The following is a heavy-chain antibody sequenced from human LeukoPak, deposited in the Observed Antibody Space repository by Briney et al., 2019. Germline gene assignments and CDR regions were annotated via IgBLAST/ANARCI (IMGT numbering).Heavy chain of an antibody. V-gene: IGHV3-53*01. CDR2: IYSGGST. J-gene: IGHJ6*02. Sequence: PGGSLRLSCAASGFTVSSNYMSWVRQAPGKGLEWVSVIYSGGSTYYADSVKGRFTISRDNSKNTLYLQMNSLRAEDTAVYYCACPSSLTFGGVIPYYYYGMDVWGQGTTVTVSS. D-gene: IGHD3-16*02. CDR3: ACPSSLTFGGVIPYYYYGMDV. CDR1: GFTVSSNY.